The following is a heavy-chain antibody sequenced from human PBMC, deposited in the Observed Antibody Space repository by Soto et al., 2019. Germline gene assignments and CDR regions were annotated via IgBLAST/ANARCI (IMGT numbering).Heavy chain of an antibody. CDR3: ARISSIGWHFDY. D-gene: IGHD6-19*01. Sequence: GPLRLSWAASRFTFKDYYMRCILEAPVKVLEWVSYISSTGNTISYADSVKGRFTISRDNAKNSLYLQMNSLRAEDTAMYYCARISSIGWHFDYWGQGTLVTVSS. CDR1: RFTFKDYY. J-gene: IGHJ4*01. V-gene: IGHV3-11*01. CDR2: ISSTGNTI.